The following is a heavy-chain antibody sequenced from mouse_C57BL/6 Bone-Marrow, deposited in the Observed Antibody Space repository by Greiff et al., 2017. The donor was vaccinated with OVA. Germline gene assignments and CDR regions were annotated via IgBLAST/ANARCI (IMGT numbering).Heavy chain of an antibody. CDR1: GFSLTSYG. V-gene: IGHV2-5*01. CDR3: AKNRGDYDYFDY. J-gene: IGHJ2*01. CDR2: IWRGGST. Sequence: VKLVESGPGLVQPSQSLSITCTVSGFSLTSYGVHWVRQSPGKGLEWLGVIWRGGSTDYNAAFMSRLSITKDNSKSQVFFKMNSLQADDTAIYYCAKNRGDYDYFDYWGQGTTLTVSS. D-gene: IGHD2-4*01.